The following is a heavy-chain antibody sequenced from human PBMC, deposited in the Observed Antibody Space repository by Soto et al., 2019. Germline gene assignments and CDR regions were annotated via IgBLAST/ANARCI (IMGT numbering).Heavy chain of an antibody. Sequence: ASVKVSCKVSGCTLTELSMHWVRQAPGKGLEWMGGFDPEDGETIYAQKFQGRVTMTEDTSTDTAYMELSSLRSEDTAVYYCATDRVTIFGVVIRRGVMAVWAQGTTVTVSS. D-gene: IGHD3-3*01. CDR1: GCTLTELS. V-gene: IGHV1-24*01. CDR2: FDPEDGET. CDR3: ATDRVTIFGVVIRRGVMAV. J-gene: IGHJ6*02.